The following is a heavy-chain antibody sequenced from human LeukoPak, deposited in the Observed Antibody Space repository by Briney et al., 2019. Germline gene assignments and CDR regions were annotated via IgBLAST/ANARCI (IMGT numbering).Heavy chain of an antibody. V-gene: IGHV4-61*05. Sequence: SETLSLTCTVSGGSISSSSYYWGWIRQPPGKGLEWIGYIYYSGSTNYNPSLKSRVTISVDTSKNQFSLKLSSVTAADTAVYYCARAGGGAARPLNWFDPWGQGTLVTVSS. CDR1: GGSISSSSYY. D-gene: IGHD6-6*01. J-gene: IGHJ5*02. CDR3: ARAGGGAARPLNWFDP. CDR2: IYYSGST.